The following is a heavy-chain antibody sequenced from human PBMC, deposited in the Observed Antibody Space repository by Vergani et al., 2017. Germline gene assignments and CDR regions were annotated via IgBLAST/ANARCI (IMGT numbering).Heavy chain of an antibody. J-gene: IGHJ4*02. CDR1: GDSFSSNSAA. CDR3: ARGDSSGWYRDYYFDY. CDR2: TYYRSKWYN. Sequence: QVQLQQSGPGLVKPSQTLSLTCAISGDSFSSNSAAWNWIRQSPSRGLEWLGRTYYRSKWYNDYAVSVKSRITINPDTSKNQFSLQLNSVTPEETAVYYWARGDSSGWYRDYYFDYWGQGTLVTVSS. D-gene: IGHD6-19*01. V-gene: IGHV6-1*01.